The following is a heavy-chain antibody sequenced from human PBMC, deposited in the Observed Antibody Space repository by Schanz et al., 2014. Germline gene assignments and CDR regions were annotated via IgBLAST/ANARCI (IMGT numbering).Heavy chain of an antibody. J-gene: IGHJ4*02. Sequence: VQLLESGGGLVQPGGSLRLSCAASGFNFGSHGMHWVRQAPGKGLEWVAVISYDGSKKSYADSVKGRFTVSRDNSKNTLYLQLNSLRAEDTAVYYCARDFHGYGPHLDYWGQGSLVTVSS. V-gene: IGHV3-30*03. CDR2: ISYDGSKK. D-gene: IGHD5-12*01. CDR3: ARDFHGYGPHLDY. CDR1: GFNFGSHG.